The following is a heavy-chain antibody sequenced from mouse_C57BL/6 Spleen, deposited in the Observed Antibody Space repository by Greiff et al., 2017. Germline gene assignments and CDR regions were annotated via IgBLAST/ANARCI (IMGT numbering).Heavy chain of an antibody. CDR1: GYTFTSSW. D-gene: IGHD1-1*01. CDR2: IYPGGGNT. Sequence: VQLQQPGAELVKPGASVKMSCKASGYTFTSSWITWVKQRPGQGLEWIGDIYPGGGNTNYNGKFQSKATLTVDPSSSTAYMQLSSLTSADSSVYYCATRSTYVVDYYAMDYWGKGTSVTVSS. J-gene: IGHJ4*01. V-gene: IGHV1-55*01. CDR3: ATRSTYVVDYYAMDY.